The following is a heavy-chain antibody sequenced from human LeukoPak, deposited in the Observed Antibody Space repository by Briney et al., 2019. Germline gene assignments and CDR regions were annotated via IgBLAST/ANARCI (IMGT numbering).Heavy chain of an antibody. CDR1: GFTFSSYA. D-gene: IGHD3-10*01. J-gene: IGHJ4*02. V-gene: IGHV3-30-3*01. CDR2: ISYDGSNK. CDR3: ARVDYYGSGSYYILGYFDY. Sequence: GGSLRLSCAASGFTFSSYAMHWVRQAPGKGLEWVAVISYDGSNKYYADSVKGRFTISRDNSKNTLYLQMNSLRVEDTAVYYCARVDYYGSGSYYILGYFDYWGQGTLVTVSS.